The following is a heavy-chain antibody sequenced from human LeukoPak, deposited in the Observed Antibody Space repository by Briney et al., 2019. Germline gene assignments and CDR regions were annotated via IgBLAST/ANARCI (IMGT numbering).Heavy chain of an antibody. Sequence: GGSLRLSCAASGFTFRSYGMYWVRQAPGKGLEWVAVIWYDGSKIYYADSVKGRFTISRDNSKNTLYMEMNSLRAEDTAVYYCAKGPRNIIYSSWDYWGQGTLVTVSS. D-gene: IGHD6-6*01. CDR3: AKGPRNIIYSSWDY. CDR2: IWYDGSKI. V-gene: IGHV3-33*06. J-gene: IGHJ4*02. CDR1: GFTFRSYG.